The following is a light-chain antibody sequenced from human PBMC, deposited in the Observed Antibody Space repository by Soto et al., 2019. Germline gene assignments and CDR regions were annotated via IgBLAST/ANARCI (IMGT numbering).Light chain of an antibody. CDR1: QSVNTY. CDR3: QQRSNWPWLT. Sequence: EIVLTQSPATLSLSPGERATLSYRASQSVNTYLAWYQQKPGQAPRLLIYDISNRATGIPARFSGSGSGTDFTLTISSLEPEDSAVYFCQQRSNWPWLTFGGGTRVEIK. J-gene: IGKJ4*01. CDR2: DIS. V-gene: IGKV3-11*01.